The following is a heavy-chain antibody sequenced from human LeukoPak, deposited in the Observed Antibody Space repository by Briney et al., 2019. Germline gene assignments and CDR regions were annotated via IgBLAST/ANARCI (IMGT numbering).Heavy chain of an antibody. CDR2: IYSDGST. CDR3: AREPYYYDSSGHDY. D-gene: IGHD3-22*01. V-gene: IGHV3-53*01. CDR1: GFTVSRKY. J-gene: IGHJ4*02. Sequence: GGSLRLSCAASGFTVSRKYMSWVRQAPGKGLEWVSLIYSDGSTYYADSVKGRFSISRDNSKNTLYLQMNSLRVEDTAVYYCAREPYYYDSSGHDYWGQGTLVTVSS.